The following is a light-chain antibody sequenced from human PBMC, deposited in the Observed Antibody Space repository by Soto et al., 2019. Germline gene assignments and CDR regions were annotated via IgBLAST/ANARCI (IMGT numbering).Light chain of an antibody. CDR1: SSDVGAYKY. J-gene: IGLJ3*02. CDR3: TSYVGNDIWV. Sequence: QSALTQPPSASGSPGQSVTISCTGTSSDVGAYKYVSWYQQYPGKAPKLMIYEVTKRTSGVPDRFSGSKSGNTASLTVSGLQDEEEADYYCTSYVGNDIWVFGGGTKLTVL. CDR2: EVT. V-gene: IGLV2-8*01.